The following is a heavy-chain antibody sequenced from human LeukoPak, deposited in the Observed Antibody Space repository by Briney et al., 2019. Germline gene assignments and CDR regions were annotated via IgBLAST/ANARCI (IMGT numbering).Heavy chain of an antibody. CDR3: VSRGCTANACFVSSFNCFDH. Sequence: GGSLRLSCAASGLTFSRYWLTWVRQAPGKGLEWVSNINQDGSEKNYVDSVKGRFTISRDNAKSSLYLQMNSLRDEDTAVYHCVSRGCTANACFVSSFNCFDHWGQGSLVTVSS. D-gene: IGHD2-8*02. J-gene: IGHJ4*02. V-gene: IGHV3-7*03. CDR2: INQDGSEK. CDR1: GLTFSRYW.